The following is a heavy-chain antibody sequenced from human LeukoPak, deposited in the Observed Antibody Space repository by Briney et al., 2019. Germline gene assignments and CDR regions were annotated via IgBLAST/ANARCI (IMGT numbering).Heavy chain of an antibody. Sequence: SETLSLTCTVSGGSISSYYWSWIRQPPGKGLEWIGYIYYSGSTNYNPSLKSRVTISVDTSKNQFSLKLSSVTAADTTVYYCAKQNILTGYYSEWGQGTLVTVSS. V-gene: IGHV4-59*08. J-gene: IGHJ4*02. CDR2: IYYSGST. D-gene: IGHD3-9*01. CDR3: AKQNILTGYYSE. CDR1: GGSISSYY.